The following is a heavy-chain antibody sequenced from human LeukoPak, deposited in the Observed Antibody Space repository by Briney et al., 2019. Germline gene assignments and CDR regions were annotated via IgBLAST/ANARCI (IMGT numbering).Heavy chain of an antibody. Sequence: GGSLRLSCGASGFTFSSYAMSWVRQAPGKGLEWVSVISGSGGSTNYADSVKGRFTISRDNSKNTLYLQMNSLRAEDTAVYYCAKERLWFGELFPDYWGQGTLVTVSS. J-gene: IGHJ4*02. CDR2: ISGSGGST. CDR3: AKERLWFGELFPDY. CDR1: GFTFSSYA. V-gene: IGHV3-23*01. D-gene: IGHD3-10*01.